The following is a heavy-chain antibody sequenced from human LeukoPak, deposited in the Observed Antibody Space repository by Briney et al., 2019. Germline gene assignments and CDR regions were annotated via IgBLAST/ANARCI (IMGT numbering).Heavy chain of an antibody. V-gene: IGHV1-69*13. D-gene: IGHD5-12*01. CDR1: GGTFSSYA. CDR3: VRRVLRRGYSGYGGLDY. J-gene: IGHJ4*02. Sequence: GASVKVSCKASGGTFSSYAISWVRQAPGQGLEWMGGIIPIFGTANYAQKFQSRVTITADESTSTAYMELSSLRSEDTAVYYCVRRVLRRGYSGYGGLDYWGQGTLVTVSS. CDR2: IIPIFGTA.